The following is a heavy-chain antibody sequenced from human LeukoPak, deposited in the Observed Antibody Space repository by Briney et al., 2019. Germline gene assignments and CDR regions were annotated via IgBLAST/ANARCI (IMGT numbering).Heavy chain of an antibody. V-gene: IGHV3-23*01. CDR3: ARRHHYGFLDS. J-gene: IGHJ4*02. CDR2: ISGTGGST. Sequence: PGGSLRLSCAASGFTFSSCAMSWVRQAPGKGLESVSTISGTGGSTFYADSVKGRFTISRDNSKNTLYLQMNSLRAEDTALYYCARRHHYGFLDSWGQGTLVTVSS. D-gene: IGHD4-17*01. CDR1: GFTFSSCA.